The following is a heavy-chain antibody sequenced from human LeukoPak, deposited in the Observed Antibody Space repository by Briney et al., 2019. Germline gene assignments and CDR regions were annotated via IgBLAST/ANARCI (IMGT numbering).Heavy chain of an antibody. Sequence: GGCLRLSCAASGDTFSSYGMYCVRQAPGKGLEWVAFIRYDGSNKYYADSVKGRFTISRDNSKNTLYLQMNSLRAEDTAVYYCARDLNEHHRYWGQGTLVTVSS. V-gene: IGHV3-30*02. J-gene: IGHJ4*02. CDR1: GDTFSSYG. CDR3: ARDLNEHHRY. CDR2: IRYDGSNK.